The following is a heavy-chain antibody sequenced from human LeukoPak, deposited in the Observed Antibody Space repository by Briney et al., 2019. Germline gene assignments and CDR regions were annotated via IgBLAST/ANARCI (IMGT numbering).Heavy chain of an antibody. CDR3: ARRRKLLLYWFDP. CDR1: GGSTSSSSYY. J-gene: IGHJ5*02. CDR2: IYYSGST. Sequence: PSETLSLTCTVSGGSTSSSSYYWGWIRQPPGKGLDWIGSIYYSGSTNYNVSLKSRVTISVDTSKNQFSLKLSSVTAADTAVYYCARRRKLLLYWFDPWGQGTLVTVSS. D-gene: IGHD2-15*01. V-gene: IGHV4-39*01.